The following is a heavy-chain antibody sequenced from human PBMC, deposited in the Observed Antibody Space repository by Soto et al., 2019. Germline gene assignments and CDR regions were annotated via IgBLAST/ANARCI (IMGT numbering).Heavy chain of an antibody. CDR3: ARGKPARGAVAEMDV. CDR1: GFTFSSYA. V-gene: IGHV3-64*01. CDR2: ISSNGGST. Sequence: GGSLRLSCAASGFTFSSYAMHWVRQAPGKGLEYVSAISSNGGSTYYANSVKGRFTISRDNSKNTLYLQMGSLRAEDMAVYYCARGKPARGAVAEMDVWGKGTTVTVSS. D-gene: IGHD6-19*01. J-gene: IGHJ6*04.